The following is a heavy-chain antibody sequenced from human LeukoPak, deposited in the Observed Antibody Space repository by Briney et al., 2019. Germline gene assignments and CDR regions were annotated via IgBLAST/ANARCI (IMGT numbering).Heavy chain of an antibody. Sequence: GGSLRLSCAASGFTFSSYAMSWVRQAPGKGLEWVSAISGGGGSTYYADSVKGRFTISRDNAKNSLYLQMNSLRAEDTAVYYCAELGMIGGVWGKGTTVTISS. V-gene: IGHV3-23*01. CDR2: ISGGGGST. J-gene: IGHJ6*04. CDR3: AELGMIGGV. D-gene: IGHD3-10*02. CDR1: GFTFSSYA.